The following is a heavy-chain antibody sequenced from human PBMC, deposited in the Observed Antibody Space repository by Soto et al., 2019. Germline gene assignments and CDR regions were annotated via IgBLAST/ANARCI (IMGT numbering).Heavy chain of an antibody. V-gene: IGHV3-30*03. J-gene: IGHJ4*02. D-gene: IGHD2-15*01. CDR2: ISYDGSNK. Sequence: QVQLVESGGGVVQPGRSLRLSCAASGFTFSSYGMHWVRQAPGKGLEWVAVISYDGSNKYYADSVKGRFTISRDNSKNTLYLQMNRLRAEDTVVYSCARYPIIRYCSGGNCYHGPFYYFDSWGQGTLVTVSS. CDR1: GFTFSSYG. CDR3: ARYPIIRYCSGGNCYHGPFYYFDS.